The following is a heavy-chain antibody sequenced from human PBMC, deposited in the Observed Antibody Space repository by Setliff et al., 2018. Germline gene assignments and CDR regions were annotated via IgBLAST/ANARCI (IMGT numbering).Heavy chain of an antibody. J-gene: IGHJ4*02. CDR3: ARDNTIVGATDY. D-gene: IGHD1-26*01. V-gene: IGHV4-61*02. Sequence: SETLSLTCAVSGGSITSGSYYWSWIRQPAGEGLEWIGRLHTSGTTVFNPSLKGRVTISADTSTNHFSLKLTSVTAADTAVYYCARDNTIVGATDYWGQGALVTVSS. CDR2: LHTSGTT. CDR1: GGSITSGSYY.